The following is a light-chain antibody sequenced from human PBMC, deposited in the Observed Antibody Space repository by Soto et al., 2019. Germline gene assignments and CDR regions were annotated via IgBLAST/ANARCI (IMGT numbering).Light chain of an antibody. Sequence: DIVMTQSPLSLPVTPGEPASISCRSSQSLLQSDSNNYLDWYLQKPGQSPHLLIYLGSNRASGVPDTFSGSGSGTDFTLQISRVEAEDVGIYYCMQALQTPRTVGGGTKVDSK. V-gene: IGKV2-28*01. J-gene: IGKJ4*01. CDR3: MQALQTPRT. CDR2: LGS. CDR1: QSLLQSDSNNY.